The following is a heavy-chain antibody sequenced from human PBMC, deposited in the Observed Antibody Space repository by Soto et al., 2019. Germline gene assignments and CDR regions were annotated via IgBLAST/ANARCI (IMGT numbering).Heavy chain of an antibody. J-gene: IGHJ5*02. D-gene: IGHD3-3*01. CDR2: ISGSGGST. Sequence: GGSLRLSCAASGFTFSSYAMSWVRQAPGKGLEWVSAISGSGGSTYYADSVKGRFTISRDNSKNTLYLQMNSLRAEDTAVYYCAKDDAPTYYDFWSGYYSGWFEPWGQGPLVTVSS. CDR1: GFTFSSYA. CDR3: AKDDAPTYYDFWSGYYSGWFEP. V-gene: IGHV3-23*01.